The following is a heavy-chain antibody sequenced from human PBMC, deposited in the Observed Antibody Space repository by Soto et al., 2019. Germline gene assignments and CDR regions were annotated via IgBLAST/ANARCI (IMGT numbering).Heavy chain of an antibody. J-gene: IGHJ4*02. D-gene: IGHD3-22*01. CDR1: GGSISSGDYY. CDR2: IYYSGST. CDR3: ARAGYYYDSSPAIGLCFDY. Sequence: SETLSLTCTVSGGSISSGDYYWSWIRQPPGKGLEWIGYIYYSGSTYYNPSLKSRVTISVDTSKNQFSLKLSSVTAADTAVYYCARAGYYYDSSPAIGLCFDYWGQGTLVTVSS. V-gene: IGHV4-30-4*01.